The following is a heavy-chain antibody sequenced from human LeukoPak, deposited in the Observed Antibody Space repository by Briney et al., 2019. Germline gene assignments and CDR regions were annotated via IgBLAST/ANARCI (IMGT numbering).Heavy chain of an antibody. Sequence: GSLRPSCAASGFTFSDYYVSWIRQAPGKGLEWVSYISSSGSTIYYADSVKGRFTISRDNAKNSLYLQMNSLRAEDTAVYYCARAVVGASYFDYWGQGTLVTVSS. CDR2: ISSSGSTI. J-gene: IGHJ4*02. CDR3: ARAVVGASYFDY. V-gene: IGHV3-11*01. D-gene: IGHD1-26*01. CDR1: GFTFSDYY.